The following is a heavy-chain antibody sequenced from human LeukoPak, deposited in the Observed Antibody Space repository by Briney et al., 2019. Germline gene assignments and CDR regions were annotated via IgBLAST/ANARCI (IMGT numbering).Heavy chain of an antibody. CDR3: AKRGVVIRVILVGFHKEAYYFDS. CDR1: GITLSNYG. V-gene: IGHV3-23*01. D-gene: IGHD3-22*01. Sequence: PGGSLRLSCAVSGITLSNYGMSWVRQAPGKGLEWVAGISDSGGRTNYADSVKGRFTISRDNPKNTLYLQMNSLRAEVTGVYFCAKRGVVIRVILVGFHKEAYYFDSWGQGALVTVSS. CDR2: ISDSGGRT. J-gene: IGHJ4*02.